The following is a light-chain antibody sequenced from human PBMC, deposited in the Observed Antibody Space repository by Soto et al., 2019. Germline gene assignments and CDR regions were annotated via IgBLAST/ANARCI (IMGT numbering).Light chain of an antibody. CDR2: GAS. V-gene: IGKV3D-15*01. CDR3: QQYNNWPTWT. CDR1: QSVSSSY. Sequence: IVLSQSPGTLSLSPGGRATLSCRSSQSVSSSYLAWYQQKPGQAPRLLXYGASSRATGIPARFSGSGSGTEFTLTISSLQSEDFAVYYCQQYNNWPTWTFGQGTKVDIK. J-gene: IGKJ1*01.